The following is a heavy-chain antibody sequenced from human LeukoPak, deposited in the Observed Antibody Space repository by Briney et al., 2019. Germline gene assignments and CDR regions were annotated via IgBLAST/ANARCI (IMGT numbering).Heavy chain of an antibody. CDR2: IYYSGST. D-gene: IGHD2-15*01. CDR3: ARVERVARDFSVVAATHINY. J-gene: IGHJ4*02. CDR1: GGSISSSNYY. V-gene: IGHV4-39*07. Sequence: SETLSLTCIVSGGSISSSNYYWGWIRQSPGKGLEWIGSIYYSGSTYYNPSLKSRVTISVDTSKNQFSLKLSSVTAADTAVYYCARVERVARDFSVVAATHINYWGQGTLVTVSS.